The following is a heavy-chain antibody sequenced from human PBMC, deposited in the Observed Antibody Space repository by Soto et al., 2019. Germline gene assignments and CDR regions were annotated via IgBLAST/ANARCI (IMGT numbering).Heavy chain of an antibody. D-gene: IGHD2-8*01. CDR1: GYTFTTYA. Sequence: QVQLVQSGAEVKKPGASVKVSCKASGYTFTTYAIHWVRQAPGQRLEWMGWINAGNGNTKYSQKFQAKVTITRDTSASTAYMELSSLRSEDTAVYYCARVLGLHYIAYWGQGTLVTVSS. J-gene: IGHJ4*02. V-gene: IGHV1-3*01. CDR3: ARVLGLHYIAY. CDR2: INAGNGNT.